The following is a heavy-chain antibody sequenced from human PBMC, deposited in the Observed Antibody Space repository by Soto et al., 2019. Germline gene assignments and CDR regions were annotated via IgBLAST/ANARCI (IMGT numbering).Heavy chain of an antibody. CDR2: INAGNGNT. J-gene: IGHJ3*02. CDR1: GYTFTSYA. D-gene: IGHD1-7*01. CDR3: AREGGLELPDAFDI. Sequence: ASGEGSCKASGYTFTSYAMHWVRQAPGQRLEWMGWINAGNGNTKYSQKFQGRVTITRDTSASTAYMELSSLRSEDTAVYYCAREGGLELPDAFDIWGQGTMVNVSS. V-gene: IGHV1-3*01.